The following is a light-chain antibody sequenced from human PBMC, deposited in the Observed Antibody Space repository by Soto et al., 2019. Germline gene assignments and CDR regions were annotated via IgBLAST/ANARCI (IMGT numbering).Light chain of an antibody. CDR1: QSLLHSKGYNY. CDR3: MQALQAPRT. CDR2: LGS. V-gene: IGKV2-28*01. J-gene: IGKJ1*01. Sequence: EIVMTQSPLSLPVTPGEPAAISCRSSQSLLHSKGYNYLNWYLQKPGQSPHLLIYLGSNRASGVPYRFSGSGSGTDFTLKISRVEAEDVWVYYCMQALQAPRTFGQGTKVEIK.